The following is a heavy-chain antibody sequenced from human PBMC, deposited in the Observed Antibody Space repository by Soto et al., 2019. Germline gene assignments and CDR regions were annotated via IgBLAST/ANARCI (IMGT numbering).Heavy chain of an antibody. J-gene: IGHJ4*02. V-gene: IGHV3-30*04. CDR2: ISNDGKDE. Sequence: QVQLVESGGGVVQPGRSLRLSCVVSGFTFTNYAMHWVRQAPGKGLEWVAVISNDGKDEYYADSVKGRFTVYRDTSRDTLNVQINSLTSEDTAIYFCARGHNYGYGDSWVQGTRVTVSS. D-gene: IGHD5-18*01. CDR3: ARGHNYGYGDS. CDR1: GFTFTNYA.